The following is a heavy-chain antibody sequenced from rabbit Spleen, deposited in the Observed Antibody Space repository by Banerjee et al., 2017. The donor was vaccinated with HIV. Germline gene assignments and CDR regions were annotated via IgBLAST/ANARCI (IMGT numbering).Heavy chain of an antibody. V-gene: IGHV1S7*01. Sequence: QSLEESGGDLVEPGGSLKLSCKASGFDFSSYGVSWVRQAPGKGLEWIGYIDPVFGIANYANWVNGRFTISRDNAQNTVDLRINSLTAADTATYFCARDYNAGWDLWGPGTLVTVS. J-gene: IGHJ4*01. CDR3: ARDYNAGWDL. CDR2: IDPVFGIA. D-gene: IGHD4-1*01. CDR1: GFDFSSYG.